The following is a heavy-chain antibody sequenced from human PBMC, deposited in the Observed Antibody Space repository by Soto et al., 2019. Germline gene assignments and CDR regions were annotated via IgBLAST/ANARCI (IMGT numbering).Heavy chain of an antibody. D-gene: IGHD3-10*01. CDR2: INAGNGNT. Sequence: QVPLVQSGAEVKKPGASVKVSCKASGYTFTSYAMHWVRQAPGQRLEWMGWINAGNGNTKYSQKFQGRVTITRDTAASRAYMELSSLSSADTAVYYCALDQEARAYYYGAGGAFDIWGQGTMVTVSS. CDR3: ALDQEARAYYYGAGGAFDI. J-gene: IGHJ3*02. V-gene: IGHV1-3*01. CDR1: GYTFTSYA.